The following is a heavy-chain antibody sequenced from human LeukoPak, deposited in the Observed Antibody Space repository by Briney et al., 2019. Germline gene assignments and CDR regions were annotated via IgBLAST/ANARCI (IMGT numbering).Heavy chain of an antibody. CDR1: GFDLSTYE. Sequence: GGSLRLSCTASGFDLSTYEMNWVRQAPGKGLEWIADITISGHTKNYADSVKGRFTISRDNARTSLYLQMNSLRVEDTGAYYCARGDPHADLWGQGTLVTVSS. V-gene: IGHV3-48*03. J-gene: IGHJ5*02. CDR3: ARGDPHADL. CDR2: ITISGHTK.